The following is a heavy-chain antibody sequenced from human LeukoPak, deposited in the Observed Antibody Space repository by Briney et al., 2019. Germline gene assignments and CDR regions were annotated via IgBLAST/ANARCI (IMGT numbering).Heavy chain of an antibody. Sequence: ASVKVSCKASGYTFTSYDINWLRQATGQGLEWMGWMNPNSGNTGYEQKFQGRVTMTRNTSISTAYMELSSLRSEDTAVYYCAKSITMVRGVIRFVGCDPWGQGTLVTVSS. D-gene: IGHD3-10*01. J-gene: IGHJ5*02. CDR1: GYTFTSYD. CDR2: MNPNSGNT. CDR3: AKSITMVRGVIRFVGCDP. V-gene: IGHV1-8*01.